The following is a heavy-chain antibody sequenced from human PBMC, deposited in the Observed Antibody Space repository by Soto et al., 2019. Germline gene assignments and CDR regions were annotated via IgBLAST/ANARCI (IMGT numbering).Heavy chain of an antibody. CDR3: ARSYYDFWSGYDYYYGMDV. V-gene: IGHV3-33*01. Sequence: QVQLVESGGGVVQPGRSLGLSCAASGFTFSSYGMHWVRQAPGKGLEWVAVIWYDGSNKYYADSVKGRFTISRDNSKNTLYLQMNSLRAEDTAVYYCARSYYDFWSGYDYYYGMDVWGQGTTVTVSS. CDR1: GFTFSSYG. J-gene: IGHJ6*02. D-gene: IGHD3-3*01. CDR2: IWYDGSNK.